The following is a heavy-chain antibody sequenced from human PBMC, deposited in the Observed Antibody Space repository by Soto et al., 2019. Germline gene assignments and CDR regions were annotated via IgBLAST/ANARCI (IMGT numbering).Heavy chain of an antibody. J-gene: IGHJ4*02. CDR3: AKGDYSGYDYGRFDY. Sequence: PGGSLRLSCAASGSTFDDYAMHWVRQAPGKGLEWVSGISWNSGSIGYADSVKGRFTISRDNAKNSLYLQMNSLRAEDTALYYCAKGDYSGYDYGRFDYWGQGTLVTVSS. CDR2: ISWNSGSI. D-gene: IGHD5-12*01. V-gene: IGHV3-9*01. CDR1: GSTFDDYA.